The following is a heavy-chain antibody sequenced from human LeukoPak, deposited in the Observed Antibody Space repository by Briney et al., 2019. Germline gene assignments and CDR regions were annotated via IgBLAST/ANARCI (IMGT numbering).Heavy chain of an antibody. CDR1: GYTFTGYY. D-gene: IGHD3-22*01. J-gene: IGHJ3*02. Sequence: GASVKVSCKASGYTFTGYYMHWVRQAPGQGLEWMGRINPNSGGTNYAQKFRGRVTMTRDTSISTAYMELSRLRSDDTAVYYCARVYYYDSSGAFDIWGQGTMVTVSS. CDR3: ARVYYYDSSGAFDI. CDR2: INPNSGGT. V-gene: IGHV1-2*06.